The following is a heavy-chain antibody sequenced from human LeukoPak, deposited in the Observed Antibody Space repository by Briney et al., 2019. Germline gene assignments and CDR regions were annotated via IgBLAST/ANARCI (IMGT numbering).Heavy chain of an antibody. CDR1: GFTFSSYG. J-gene: IGHJ5*02. CDR3: ARDWDDSSSSTNNWFDP. V-gene: IGHV3-33*01. Sequence: GGSLRLSCAASGFTFSSYGMHWVRQAPGKGLEWVAVIWYDGSNEYYADSVKGRFTISRDNSKNTLYLQMNSLRAEDTAVYYCARDWDDSSSSTNNWFDPWGQGTLVTVSS. CDR2: IWYDGSNE. D-gene: IGHD3-22*01.